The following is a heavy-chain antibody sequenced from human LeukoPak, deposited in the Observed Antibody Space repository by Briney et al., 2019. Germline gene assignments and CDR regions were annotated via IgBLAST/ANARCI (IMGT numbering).Heavy chain of an antibody. V-gene: IGHV4-59*01. CDR2: IYYSGST. Sequence: SETLSLTCTVSGGSISNYYWSWIRQPPGKGGEWGGYIYYSGSTDYNPSLKGRVAMSVDTSKNQFCLRLSSVTAADTAVYYCARAPAAGDYYGMDVWGQGTTVTVSS. CDR3: ARAPAAGDYYGMDV. J-gene: IGHJ6*02. CDR1: GGSISNYY. D-gene: IGHD6-13*01.